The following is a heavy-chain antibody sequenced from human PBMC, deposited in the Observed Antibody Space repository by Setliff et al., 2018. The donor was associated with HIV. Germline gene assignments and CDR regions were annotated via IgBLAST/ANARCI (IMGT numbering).Heavy chain of an antibody. V-gene: IGHV5-51*01. CDR2: LYPSDSDA. J-gene: IGHJ3*02. Sequence: GESLKISCKTSGYVFATYWIGWVRQMPGKGLEWMGVLYPSDSDAIYSPTFQGRVTISADKATNTAYLQWASLKSSDTAIYYCVRPLVIAFDTSDIWGQGTMVTVSS. D-gene: IGHD3-9*01. CDR1: GYVFATYW. CDR3: VRPLVIAFDTSDI.